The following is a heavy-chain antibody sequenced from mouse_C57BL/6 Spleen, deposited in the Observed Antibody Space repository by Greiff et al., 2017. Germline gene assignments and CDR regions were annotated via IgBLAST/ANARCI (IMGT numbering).Heavy chain of an antibody. CDR3: GRYSNYDFDY. CDR2: IRSKSSNYAT. J-gene: IGHJ2*01. V-gene: IGHV10-3*01. D-gene: IGHD2-5*01. CDR1: GFTFNTYA. Sequence: EVKLVESGGGLVQPKGSLKLSCAASGFTFNTYAMHWVRQAPGKGLEWVARIRSKSSNYATYYAGSVKNRFTISRDDSQSMLYLQMNNLKTEDTAMYYWGRYSNYDFDYWGQGTTLTVSS.